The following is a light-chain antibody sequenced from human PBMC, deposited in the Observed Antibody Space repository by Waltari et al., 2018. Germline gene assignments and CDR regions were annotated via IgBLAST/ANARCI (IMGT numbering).Light chain of an antibody. CDR2: DVK. V-gene: IGLV2-11*01. CDR1: STNGGGYND. CDR3: CSYRSGSTFDV. Sequence: QAAQTQPRPVSKPLGQSVTIHCTGTSTNGGGYNDVSWYQHHHDTAPRLLIYDVKKRPSGVSDRFYGSKSGNTASLTISGLQAEDEADYYCCSYRSGSTFDVFGSGTKLTVL. J-gene: IGLJ6*01.